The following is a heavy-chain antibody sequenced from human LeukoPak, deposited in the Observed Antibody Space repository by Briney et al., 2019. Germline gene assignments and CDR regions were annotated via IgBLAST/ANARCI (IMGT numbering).Heavy chain of an antibody. Sequence: SQTLSLTCALSGDSVSSNSAAWNWIRQSRSRGLEWLGRTYYRSKWYNDYAVSVKSRITINPDTSKNQFSLQLNSVTPEDTAVYYCVRSADAFDIWGQGTMVTVSS. CDR2: TYYRSKWYN. J-gene: IGHJ3*02. CDR3: VRSADAFDI. V-gene: IGHV6-1*01. D-gene: IGHD6-19*01. CDR1: GDSVSSNSAA.